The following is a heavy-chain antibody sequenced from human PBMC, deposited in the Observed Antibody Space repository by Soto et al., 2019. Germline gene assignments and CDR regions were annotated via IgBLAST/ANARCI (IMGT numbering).Heavy chain of an antibody. CDR1: GYTFTNYP. V-gene: IGHV1-3*01. J-gene: IGHJ5*02. CDR3: ARRGKHYIAGSYSGNWFDP. D-gene: IGHD3-10*01. Sequence: QVQLVQSGAEVKNPGASVKVSCKASGYTFTNYPIQWVRQAPGQRLEWMGWINGGNDDSKYSQRFQGRVTTTRDTSASTVYMELSSLRSEDTAVYYCARRGKHYIAGSYSGNWFDPWGQGTLVTVSS. CDR2: INGGNDDS.